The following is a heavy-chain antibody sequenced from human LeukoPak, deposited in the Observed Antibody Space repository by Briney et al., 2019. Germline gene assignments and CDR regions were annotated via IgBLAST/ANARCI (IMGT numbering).Heavy chain of an antibody. J-gene: IGHJ4*02. V-gene: IGHV3-9*01. D-gene: IGHD3-22*01. CDR2: INWNSGSI. Sequence: GGSLRLSCAASGFNFDDYAMHWVRQAPGKGLEGVSGINWNSGSIVYADSVKGRFTISRDNAKNSLYLQMNSLRAEDTALYYCARGLDLGYSDSYGYSYYFDYWGQGTLVTVSS. CDR1: GFNFDDYA. CDR3: ARGLDLGYSDSYGYSYYFDY.